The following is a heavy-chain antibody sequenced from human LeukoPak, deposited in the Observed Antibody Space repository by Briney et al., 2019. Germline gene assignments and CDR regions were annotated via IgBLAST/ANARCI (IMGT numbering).Heavy chain of an antibody. V-gene: IGHV3-53*01. CDR3: AKVISSGSYYYFDF. J-gene: IGHJ4*02. CDR1: GFTVSSNY. CDR2: IYSGGST. Sequence: GGSLRLSCAASGFTVSSNYMSWVRQAPGKGLEWVSVIYSGGSTYYADSVKGRFTISRDISKNTLYLQMNTLRAEDTAVYYCAKVISSGSYYYFDFWARAPWSPSPQ. D-gene: IGHD1-26*01.